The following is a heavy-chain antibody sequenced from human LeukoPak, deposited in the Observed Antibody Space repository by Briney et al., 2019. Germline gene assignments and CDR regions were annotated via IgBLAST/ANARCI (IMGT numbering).Heavy chain of an antibody. V-gene: IGHV1-24*01. D-gene: IGHD3-3*01. Sequence: ASVKVSCKVSGYTLTELSMHWVRQAPGKGLEWMGGFDPEDGETIYAQKFQGRVTMTEDTSTDTAYMEPSSLRSEDTAVYYCATANRIRFLEWLLDYFDYWGQGTLVTVSS. J-gene: IGHJ4*02. CDR2: FDPEDGET. CDR1: GYTLTELS. CDR3: ATANRIRFLEWLLDYFDY.